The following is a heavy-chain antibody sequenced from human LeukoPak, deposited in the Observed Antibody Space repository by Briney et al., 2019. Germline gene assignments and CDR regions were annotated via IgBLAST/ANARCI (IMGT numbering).Heavy chain of an antibody. CDR2: ISSSSSYI. CDR1: GFTFSSYS. J-gene: IGHJ4*02. D-gene: IGHD3-22*01. CDR3: ARADSRGYYFDY. V-gene: IGHV3-21*01. Sequence: GRSLRLSCAASGFTFSSYSMNWVRRAPGKGLEWVSSISSSSSYIYYADSVKGRFTISRDNAKNPLYLQVNSLRAEDTAVYYCARADSRGYYFDYWGQGTLVTVSS.